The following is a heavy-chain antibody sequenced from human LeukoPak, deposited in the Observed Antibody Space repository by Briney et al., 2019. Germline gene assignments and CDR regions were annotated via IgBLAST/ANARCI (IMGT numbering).Heavy chain of an antibody. CDR1: GGSISSYY. J-gene: IGHJ4*02. CDR2: INHSGST. Sequence: SETLSLTCTVSGGSISSYYWSWIRQPPGKGLEWIGEINHSGSTNYNPSLKSRVTISVDTSKNQFSLKLSSVTAADTAVYYCARGPLTNDYWGQGTLVTVSS. CDR3: ARGPLTNDY. V-gene: IGHV4-34*01.